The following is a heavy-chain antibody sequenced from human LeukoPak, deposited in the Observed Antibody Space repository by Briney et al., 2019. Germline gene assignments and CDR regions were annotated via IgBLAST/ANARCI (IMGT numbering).Heavy chain of an antibody. Sequence: GGSLRLSCAASGFSGSANYMSWVRQAPGKGLEWVSSITVNGRGTSYADSVKGRFTISRDNSKNTLYLQMNSLRAEDAAIYYCAKDPNGDYVGAFDSWDQGTMVTVSS. J-gene: IGHJ3*02. CDR3: AKDPNGDYVGAFDS. V-gene: IGHV3-23*01. D-gene: IGHD4-17*01. CDR1: GFSGSANY. CDR2: ITVNGRGT.